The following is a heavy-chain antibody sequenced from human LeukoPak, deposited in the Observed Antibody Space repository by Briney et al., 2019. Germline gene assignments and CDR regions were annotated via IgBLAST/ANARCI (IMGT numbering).Heavy chain of an antibody. D-gene: IGHD6-13*01. CDR3: AREAGPSSSWYKALDY. CDR2: IYHSGST. V-gene: IGHV4-38-2*02. J-gene: IGHJ4*02. Sequence: SATLSLTCAVFGYSISSGYYWGWLRQPPGKGLEWIVCIYHSGSTYYNPSLKSRTTISVDTSKNQFSLKLSSVTAADTAVYYCAREAGPSSSWYKALDYWGQGTLVTVSS. CDR1: GYSISSGYY.